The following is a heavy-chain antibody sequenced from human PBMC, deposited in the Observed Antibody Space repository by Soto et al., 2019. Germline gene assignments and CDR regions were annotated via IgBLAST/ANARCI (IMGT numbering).Heavy chain of an antibody. Sequence: PVGSMRLSCRAAGVNCGGFGMHWVRQATGKGLEWVAVIWYDGSNKYYADSVKGRFTISRDNSKNTLYLQMNSLRAEDTAVYYCARDPSKNDYGDYDGRRPKIYYYGMDVWGQGTTVTVSS. J-gene: IGHJ6*02. CDR1: GVNCGGFG. D-gene: IGHD4-17*01. V-gene: IGHV3-33*01. CDR2: IWYDGSNK. CDR3: ARDPSKNDYGDYDGRRPKIYYYGMDV.